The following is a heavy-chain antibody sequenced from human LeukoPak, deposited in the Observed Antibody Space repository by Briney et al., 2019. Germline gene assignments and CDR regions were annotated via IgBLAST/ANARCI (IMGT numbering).Heavy chain of an antibody. D-gene: IGHD6-19*01. CDR2: ISSDGSDN. CDR3: ARTSERGGWYGPPNSYY. CDR1: GFTFSTYA. J-gene: IGHJ4*02. V-gene: IGHV3-30*04. Sequence: RGSLRLSCAASGFTFSTYAMHWVRQAPDKGLEWVAVISSDGSDNYYADSVKGRFTTSRDNSKDTPYLQMNSLRGADTAVYYCARTSERGGWYGPPNSYYWGQGTLVTVSA.